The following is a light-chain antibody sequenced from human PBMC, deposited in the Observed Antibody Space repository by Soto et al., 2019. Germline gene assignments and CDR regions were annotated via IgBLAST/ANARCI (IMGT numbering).Light chain of an antibody. CDR3: MHGTYWPRLT. Sequence: DVVMTQSPLSLPVTLGQPASISCRSSQSLVYSDGNTYLNWFHQRPGQSPRRLIYKVSNRDSGVPDRFSGSGSGTDFTLKISRVEAADVGVYYCMHGTYWPRLTFGGGTKVEIK. CDR2: KVS. V-gene: IGKV2-30*01. CDR1: QSLVYSDGNTY. J-gene: IGKJ4*01.